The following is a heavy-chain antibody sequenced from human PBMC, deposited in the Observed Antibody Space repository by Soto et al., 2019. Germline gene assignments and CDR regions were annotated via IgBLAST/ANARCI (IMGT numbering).Heavy chain of an antibody. J-gene: IGHJ4*02. V-gene: IGHV4-59*01. Sequence: QVQLQESGPGLVKPSETQSLTCTVSGGSISSYYWSWIRQPPGKGLEWIGYIYYSGSTNYNPSLKSRVTISVDTSKNQFSLKLSSVTDADTAVYYCARSDGRYWGQGTLVTVSS. CDR2: IYYSGST. CDR3: ARSDGRY. CDR1: GGSISSYY.